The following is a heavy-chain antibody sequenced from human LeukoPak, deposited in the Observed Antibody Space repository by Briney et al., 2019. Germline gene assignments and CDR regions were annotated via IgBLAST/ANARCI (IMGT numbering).Heavy chain of an antibody. CDR1: GFTFSCYW. V-gene: IGHV3-30*02. Sequence: PGGSLRLSCAASGFTFSCYWMHWVRQAPGKGLEWVANIQQDGSNKYYAATVKGRFTITRNNSKNTLYLQMNSLRAEDTAVYYCAKDAPHYCSSTSCPSGSAFDIWGQGTMVTVSS. J-gene: IGHJ3*02. CDR3: AKDAPHYCSSTSCPSGSAFDI. CDR2: IQQDGSNK. D-gene: IGHD2-2*01.